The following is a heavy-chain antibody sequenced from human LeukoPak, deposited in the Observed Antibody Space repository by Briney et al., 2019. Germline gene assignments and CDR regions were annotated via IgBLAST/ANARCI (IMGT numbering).Heavy chain of an antibody. CDR1: GYTFTSYY. CDR2: INPSGGST. CDR3: ARSSSGWYFDY. Sequence: GASVKVSCKASGYTFTSYYMRWVRQAPGQGLEWMGIINPSGGSTSYAQKFQGRVTMTRDMSTSTVYMELSSLRSEDTAVYYCARSSSGWYFDYWGQGTLVTVSS. V-gene: IGHV1-46*01. J-gene: IGHJ4*02. D-gene: IGHD6-19*01.